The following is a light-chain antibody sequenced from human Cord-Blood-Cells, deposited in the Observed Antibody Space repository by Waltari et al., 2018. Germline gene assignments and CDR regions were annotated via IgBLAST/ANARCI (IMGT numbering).Light chain of an antibody. CDR1: CCSSSTSSC. V-gene: IGLV8-61*01. J-gene: IGLJ2*01. Sequence: VVTAHPAFSVLPLGSETLRCGWRCCSSSTSSCSRWYQQTPGQAPRTLIDSTNSRSSGVPDRFSCSILGNKAALTITGAHADDAADYYCVLYMGRGISVFGGGTKLTVL. CDR3: VLYMGRGISV. CDR2: STN.